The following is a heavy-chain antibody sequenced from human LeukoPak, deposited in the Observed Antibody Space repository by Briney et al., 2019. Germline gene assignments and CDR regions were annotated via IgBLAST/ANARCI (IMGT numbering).Heavy chain of an antibody. Sequence: SETLSLTCAVYGGSFSGYYWSWIRQPPGKGLEWIGEINHGGSTNYNPSLKSRVTISVDTSKNQFSLKLSSVTAADTAVYYCARESQFWSGYYAYWGQGTLVTASS. CDR3: ARESQFWSGYYAY. CDR1: GGSFSGYY. V-gene: IGHV4-34*01. CDR2: INHGGST. D-gene: IGHD3-3*01. J-gene: IGHJ4*02.